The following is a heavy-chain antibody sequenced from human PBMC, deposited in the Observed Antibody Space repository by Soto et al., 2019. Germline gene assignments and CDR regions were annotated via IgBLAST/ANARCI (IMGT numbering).Heavy chain of an antibody. Sequence: QVQLQQWGAGLLKPSETLSLTCAVYGGAFSGYYWSWIRQPPGKGLEWIGEINHSGSTNYNPSLKRRVTISVDSSKNQFSIKLSSVTAADTAVYYCARDGVLRTDFDYWCQETLVPVSS. D-gene: IGHD1-26*01. CDR3: ARDGVLRTDFDY. V-gene: IGHV4-34*01. J-gene: IGHJ4*02. CDR1: GGAFSGYY. CDR2: INHSGST.